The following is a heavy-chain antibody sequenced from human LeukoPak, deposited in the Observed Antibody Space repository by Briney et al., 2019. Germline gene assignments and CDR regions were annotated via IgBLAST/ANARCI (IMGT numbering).Heavy chain of an antibody. J-gene: IGHJ3*02. Sequence: SGPTLVNPPQTLTLTCTFSGFSLSTSGMRVSWIRQPPGKALEWLARLDWDDDKFYSTSLKTRLTISKDTSKTQVVLTMTNMDPVDTATYYCARAIRYDSSRGAFDIWGQGTMVTVSS. V-gene: IGHV2-70*04. D-gene: IGHD3-22*01. CDR1: GFSLSTSGMR. CDR3: ARAIRYDSSRGAFDI. CDR2: LDWDDDK.